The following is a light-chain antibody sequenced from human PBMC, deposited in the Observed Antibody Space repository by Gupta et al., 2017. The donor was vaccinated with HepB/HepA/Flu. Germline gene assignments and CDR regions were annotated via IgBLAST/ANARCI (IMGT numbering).Light chain of an antibody. CDR2: EDN. V-gene: IGLV6-57*03. Sequence: FMLPQPHSVSESPGKTVTISCTRSSGRIASNYVQWYQQRPGSAPTTVIYEDNQRPSGGPDRFSGSIDSSSNSASLTISGRKTEDEADYYCQSYDSSNYVVFGGGTKLTVL. CDR1: SGRIASNY. CDR3: QSYDSSNYVV. J-gene: IGLJ2*01.